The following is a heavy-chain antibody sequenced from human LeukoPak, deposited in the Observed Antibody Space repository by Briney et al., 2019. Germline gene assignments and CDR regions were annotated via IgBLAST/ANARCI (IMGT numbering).Heavy chain of an antibody. J-gene: IGHJ4*02. Sequence: GVSLRLSCATSGFTFTDYYMSWIRQAPGKGLEWVSYISVSGTTMYYADSVKGRFTLSRDNAKNSLYLQMNGLRAEDTAVYYCARVGRLQYGDYVAFDYWGQGALVTVSS. D-gene: IGHD4-17*01. V-gene: IGHV3-11*01. CDR3: ARVGRLQYGDYVAFDY. CDR2: ISVSGTTM. CDR1: GFTFTDYY.